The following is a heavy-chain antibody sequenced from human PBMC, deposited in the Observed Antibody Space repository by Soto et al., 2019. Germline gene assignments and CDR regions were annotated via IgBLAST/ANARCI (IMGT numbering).Heavy chain of an antibody. D-gene: IGHD3-10*01. J-gene: IGHJ4*02. CDR2: IYSSGST. Sequence: QVQLLESGPGLVKPSETLSLTCTVSGGSISSYYWSWIRQPPGKGLEWIGYIYSSGSTNYNPSLTRXVXIXXATSKTQFSLKLSSVTAADTAVYYCARRYGGGFDYWGQGTLVTVSS. CDR1: GGSISSYY. V-gene: IGHV4-59*08. CDR3: ARRYGGGFDY.